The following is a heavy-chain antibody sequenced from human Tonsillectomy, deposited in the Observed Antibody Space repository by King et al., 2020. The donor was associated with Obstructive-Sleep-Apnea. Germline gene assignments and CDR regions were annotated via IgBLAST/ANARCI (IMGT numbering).Heavy chain of an antibody. CDR1: GGSISSSSYY. D-gene: IGHD3-16*01. V-gene: IGHV4-39*07. Sequence: QLQESGPGLVKPSETLSLTCTVSGGSISSSSYYWGWIRQPPGKGLEWIGSIYYSGTTYYNPSLKSRVTISVDTSKNQFSLRLSSVTAADTAVYYCAGDDPGGHDAFDIWGQGTMVTVSS. CDR2: IYYSGTT. CDR3: AGDDPGGHDAFDI. J-gene: IGHJ3*02.